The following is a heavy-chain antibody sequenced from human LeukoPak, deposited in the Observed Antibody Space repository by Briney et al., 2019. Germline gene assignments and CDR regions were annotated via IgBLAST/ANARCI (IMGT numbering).Heavy chain of an antibody. CDR2: LRYDGSNK. V-gene: IGHV3-33*01. Sequence: PGRSPRLSSAASGVTFSSYGMDWVRHAPGQGRGGVGVLRYDGSNKYYADSVKGRFTISRDNSKNTLYLQMNSLRAEDTAVYYCARDPCSSISCYTAFDYWGQGTLVTVSS. CDR3: ARDPCSSISCYTAFDY. D-gene: IGHD2-2*02. CDR1: GVTFSSYG. J-gene: IGHJ4*02.